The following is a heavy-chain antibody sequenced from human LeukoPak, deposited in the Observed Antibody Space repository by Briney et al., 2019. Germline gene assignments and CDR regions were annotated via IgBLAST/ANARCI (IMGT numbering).Heavy chain of an antibody. CDR3: ARGREVPAGNWFDP. CDR2: MNPNSGNT. CDR1: VYTSTGYD. D-gene: IGHD2-2*01. V-gene: IGHV1-8*03. J-gene: IGHJ5*02. Sequence: ASVKVSCKASVYTSTGYDINWVRQATGQGLEWMGWMNPNSGNTGYAQKFQGRVTITRNTSISTAYMELSSLRSEDTAVYYCARGREVPAGNWFDPWGQGTLVTVSS.